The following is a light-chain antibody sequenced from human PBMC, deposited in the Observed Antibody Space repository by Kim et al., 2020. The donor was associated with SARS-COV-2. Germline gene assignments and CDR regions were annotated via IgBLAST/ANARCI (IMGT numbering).Light chain of an antibody. CDR1: SLRMYY. CDR3: HSRDISGDHLL. Sequence: LGQTVRITCQGDSLRMYYASWYQQKPGQAPVFVIYGKNSRPSGIPDRFSGSTSGNTASLTITGAQASDEADYYCHSRDISGDHLLFGGGTQLTVL. CDR2: GKN. V-gene: IGLV3-19*01. J-gene: IGLJ2*01.